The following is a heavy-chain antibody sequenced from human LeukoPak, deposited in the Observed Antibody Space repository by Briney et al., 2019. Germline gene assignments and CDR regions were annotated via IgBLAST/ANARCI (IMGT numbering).Heavy chain of an antibody. J-gene: IGHJ5*02. Sequence: SGTLSLTCAVYGGSFSGYYWSWIRQPPGKGLEWIGEINHSGSTNYNPSLKSRVTISVDTSKNQFSLKLSSVTAADTAVYYCARVDSWFDPWGQGTLVTVSS. CDR3: ARVDSWFDP. V-gene: IGHV4-34*01. CDR2: INHSGST. D-gene: IGHD2-2*03. CDR1: GGSFSGYY.